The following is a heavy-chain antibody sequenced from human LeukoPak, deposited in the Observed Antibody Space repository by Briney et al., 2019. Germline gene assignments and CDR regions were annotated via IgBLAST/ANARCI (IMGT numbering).Heavy chain of an antibody. V-gene: IGHV3-48*03. CDR1: GFTFSSYE. D-gene: IGHD5-24*01. J-gene: IGHJ4*02. CDR2: ISSSGSTI. CDR3: ARDLGPGNSGDY. Sequence: GGSLRLSCAASGFTFSSYEMNWVRQAPGKGLEWVSYISSSGSTIYYADSVKGRFTISRDNAKNSLYLQMNSLRAEDTAVYYCARDLGPGNSGDYWGQGTLVTVSS.